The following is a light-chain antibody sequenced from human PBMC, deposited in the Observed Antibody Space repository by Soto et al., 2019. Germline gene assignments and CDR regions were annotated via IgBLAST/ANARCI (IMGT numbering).Light chain of an antibody. CDR1: QNIRNW. Sequence: DIQMTQSPSTLSASVGDSVTITCRASQNIRNWLAWYQQKPGKAPNPLIYYASSLKSGVPARFSGSGSGTEFTLTISSLQPDDFATYYCQQYNTYSTFGQGTRLDIK. J-gene: IGKJ5*01. V-gene: IGKV1-5*01. CDR2: YAS. CDR3: QQYNTYST.